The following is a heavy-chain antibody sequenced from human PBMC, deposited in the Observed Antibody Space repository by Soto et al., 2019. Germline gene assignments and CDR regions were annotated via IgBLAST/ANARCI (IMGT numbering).Heavy chain of an antibody. J-gene: IGHJ4*02. CDR1: GFSLSTSGVG. CDR3: AHTSLTGTRFDY. D-gene: IGHD2-8*02. V-gene: IGHV2-5*02. Sequence: QITLKESGPTLVKPTQTLTLTCTFSGFSLSTSGVGVGWIRQPPGKALEWLALIYWDDDKRYSPSLKSRLTVTKDTSKNQVVLTLTNMDPVDTATYYCAHTSLTGTRFDYWGQGTLVTVSS. CDR2: IYWDDDK.